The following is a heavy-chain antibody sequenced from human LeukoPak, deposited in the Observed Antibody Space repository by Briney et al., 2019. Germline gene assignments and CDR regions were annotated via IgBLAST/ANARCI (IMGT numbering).Heavy chain of an antibody. CDR3: ATAGIVVVPYYYGMDV. CDR1: GYTLTELS. CDR2: FDPEDGET. D-gene: IGHD2-15*01. Sequence: APVKVSCKVSGYTLTELSMHWVRQAPGKGLEWMGGFDPEDGETIYAQKFQGRVTMTEDTSTDTAYMELSSLRSEDTAVYYCATAGIVVVPYYYGMDVWGQGTTVTVSS. V-gene: IGHV1-24*01. J-gene: IGHJ6*02.